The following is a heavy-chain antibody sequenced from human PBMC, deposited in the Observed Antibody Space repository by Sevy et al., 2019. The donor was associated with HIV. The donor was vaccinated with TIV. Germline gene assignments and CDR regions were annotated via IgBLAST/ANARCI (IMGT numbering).Heavy chain of an antibody. J-gene: IGHJ4*02. D-gene: IGHD2-15*01. CDR3: AKPMIGGDIVVGVPATAFDF. Sequence: GGSLRLSCAASGFTFSSYGMHWVRQAPGKGLEWVAVISYDGSDKYFADSVKGRFTISRDNSKNTLYLQMNSLRTEDTAVYFCAKPMIGGDIVVGVPATAFDFWGQGTLVTVSS. CDR2: ISYDGSDK. CDR1: GFTFSSYG. V-gene: IGHV3-30*18.